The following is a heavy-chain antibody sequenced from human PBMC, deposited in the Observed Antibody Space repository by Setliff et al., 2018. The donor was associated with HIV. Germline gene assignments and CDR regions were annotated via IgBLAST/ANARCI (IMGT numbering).Heavy chain of an antibody. CDR1: GYTFTSQY. V-gene: IGHV1-46*01. D-gene: IGHD1-26*01. CDR3: ARAMGATTGEYYFDY. Sequence: ASVKVSCKASGYTFTSQYMHWVRQAPGQGFEWIGIINPSGGSTSYAQQFQGRVTMTRDTSTSTVYMDLSSLRSEDTAVYYCARAMGATTGEYYFDYWGQGTLVTVSS. J-gene: IGHJ4*02. CDR2: INPSGGST.